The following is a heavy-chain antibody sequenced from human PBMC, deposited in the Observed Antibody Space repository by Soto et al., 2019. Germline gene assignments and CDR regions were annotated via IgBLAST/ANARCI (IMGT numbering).Heavy chain of an antibody. CDR3: ARESIAARRAWFDP. Sequence: GASVKVSCKASGGTFSSYAISWLRQAPGQGLEWMGGIIPIFGTANYAQKFQGRVTITADESTSTAYMELSSLRSEDTAVYYCARESIAARRAWFDPWGQGTLVTVSS. V-gene: IGHV1-69*13. J-gene: IGHJ5*02. CDR1: GGTFSSYA. D-gene: IGHD6-6*01. CDR2: IIPIFGTA.